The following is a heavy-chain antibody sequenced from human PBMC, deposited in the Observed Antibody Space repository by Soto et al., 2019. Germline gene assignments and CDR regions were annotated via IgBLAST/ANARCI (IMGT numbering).Heavy chain of an antibody. Sequence: GGSLRLSCAASGFTFTSYAMNWVRQAPGKGLEWVSGISGSGYIPYYADSVKGRFTISRDNSRNTLFLQMSSLRGEDTAVYFCAKMNGPPQWGKGTLVTVSS. CDR2: ISGSGYIP. J-gene: IGHJ4*02. CDR3: AKMNGPPQ. CDR1: GFTFTSYA. V-gene: IGHV3-23*01. D-gene: IGHD2-8*01.